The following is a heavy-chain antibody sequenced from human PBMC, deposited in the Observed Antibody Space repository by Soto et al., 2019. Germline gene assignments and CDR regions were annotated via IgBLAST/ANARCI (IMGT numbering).Heavy chain of an antibody. J-gene: IGHJ6*02. V-gene: IGHV1-8*01. CDR3: ARAREYYYGMDV. CDR1: GYTFTSYD. Sequence: QVQLVQSGAEVKKPGASVKVSCKASGYTFTSYDINWVRQATGQGLEWMGWMNPNSGNTGYAQKFQGRVTMTRNTSISTAYMELSSLRSEEPAVYYCARAREYYYGMDVWGQGTTVTVSS. CDR2: MNPNSGNT.